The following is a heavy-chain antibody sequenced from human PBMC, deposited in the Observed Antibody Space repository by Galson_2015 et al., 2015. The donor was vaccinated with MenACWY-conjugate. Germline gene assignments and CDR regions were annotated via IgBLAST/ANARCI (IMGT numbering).Heavy chain of an antibody. D-gene: IGHD4-23*01. CDR2: IYYSGST. V-gene: IGHV4-39*01. J-gene: IGHJ1*01. CDR1: GGSISSSSYY. CDR3: ARQNGGNSAFLTGLYFQH. Sequence: LSLTCTVSGGSISSSSYYWGWIRQPPGKGLEWIGSIYYSGSTYYNPSLKSRVTISVDTSKNQFSLKLSSVTAADTAVYYCARQNGGNSAFLTGLYFQHWGQGTLVTVSS.